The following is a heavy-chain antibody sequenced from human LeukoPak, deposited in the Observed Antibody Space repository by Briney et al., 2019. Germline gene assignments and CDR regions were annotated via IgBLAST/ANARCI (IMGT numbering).Heavy chain of an antibody. CDR2: IRYDGSNR. CDR3: AKDLAVVTVIDY. Sequence: GGSLRLSCAASGFTFSNFGMHWVRQAPGKGLEWVAFIRYDGSNRYYADSVKGRFTISRDNSKNTLFLQMNSLRPEDTAVYYCAKDLAVVTVIDYWGQGTLVTVSS. D-gene: IGHD4-23*01. CDR1: GFTFSNFG. V-gene: IGHV3-30*02. J-gene: IGHJ4*02.